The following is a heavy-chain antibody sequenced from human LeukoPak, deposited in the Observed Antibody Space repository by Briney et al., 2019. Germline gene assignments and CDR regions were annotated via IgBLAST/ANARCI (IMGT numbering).Heavy chain of an antibody. Sequence: SETLSLTCTVSGGPISSYYWSWIRQPPGKGLEWIGYIYYSGSTNYNPSLKSRVTISVDTSKNQFSLKLSSVTAADTAVYYCARGGRYCSGGSCYNWFDPWGQGTLVTVSS. CDR2: IYYSGST. CDR3: ARGGRYCSGGSCYNWFDP. V-gene: IGHV4-59*01. J-gene: IGHJ5*02. D-gene: IGHD2-15*01. CDR1: GGPISSYY.